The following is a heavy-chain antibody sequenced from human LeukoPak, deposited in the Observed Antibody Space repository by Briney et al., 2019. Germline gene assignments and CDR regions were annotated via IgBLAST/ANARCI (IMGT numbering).Heavy chain of an antibody. CDR1: GFTFGSYG. CDR2: ISYDGSNK. J-gene: IGHJ3*02. V-gene: IGHV3-30*18. CDR3: AKRRGTYYDFWSGYGAFDI. D-gene: IGHD3-3*01. Sequence: GGSLRLSCAASGFTFGSYGMHWVRQAPGKGLEWVAVISYDGSNKYYIDSVKGRFTISRDNSKNTLYLQMNSLRAEDTAVYYCAKRRGTYYDFWSGYGAFDIWGQGTMVTVSS.